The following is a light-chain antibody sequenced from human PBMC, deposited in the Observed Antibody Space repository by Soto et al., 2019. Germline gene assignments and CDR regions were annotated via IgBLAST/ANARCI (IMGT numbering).Light chain of an antibody. CDR3: EQYYNWPSWGGPWT. CDR2: GAS. Sequence: EIVMTQSPATLSVSPGERATLSCRASQGVSSDLAWYQQKPGQAPRLLIYGASTRATGIPSSFSGSGSGTDFTHTISSLQFDDLEVYYFEQYYNWPSWGGPWTFGEGTKVEIK. J-gene: IGKJ1*01. CDR1: QGVSSD. V-gene: IGKV3-15*01.